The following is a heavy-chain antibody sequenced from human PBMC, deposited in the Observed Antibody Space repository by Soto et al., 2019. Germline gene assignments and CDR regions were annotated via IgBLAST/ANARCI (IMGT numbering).Heavy chain of an antibody. CDR2: ISSSSSYI. D-gene: IGHD3-9*01. CDR3: ARDYFDWSYEGPWFDP. V-gene: IGHV3-21*01. J-gene: IGHJ5*02. CDR1: GFTFSSYS. Sequence: PGGSLRLSCAASGFTFSSYSMNWVRQAPGMGLEWVSSISSSSSYIYYADSVKGRFTISRDNAKNSLYLQMNSLRAEDTAVYYCARDYFDWSYEGPWFDPWGQGTLVTVSS.